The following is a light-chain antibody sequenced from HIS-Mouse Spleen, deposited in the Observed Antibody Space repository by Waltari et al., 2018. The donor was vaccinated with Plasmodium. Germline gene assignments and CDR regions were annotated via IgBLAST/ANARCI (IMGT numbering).Light chain of an antibody. V-gene: IGLV3-1*01. CDR2: QVS. J-gene: IGLJ2*01. CDR3: QAWDSSTVV. Sequence: SYELTQPPSVSVSPGQTASITCSGDKLGDKYACWYQQKPGQSPVLVIYQVSKRPSGVPERFAGSNAGDTATLTISGTQAMDGADYYCQAWDSSTVVFGGGTKLTVL. CDR1: KLGDKY.